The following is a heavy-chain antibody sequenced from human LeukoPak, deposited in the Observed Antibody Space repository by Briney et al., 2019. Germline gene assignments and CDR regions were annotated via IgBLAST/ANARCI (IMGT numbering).Heavy chain of an antibody. Sequence: SETLSLTCAVSGGSISSSNWCSWVRQPPGKGLEWIGEIFHSGSTNYNPSLKSRVTISVDKSKNQFSLKLSSVTAADTAVYYCARDVSSSWYYGSSLGFFDYWGQGTLVTVSS. CDR1: GGSISSSNW. V-gene: IGHV4-4*02. CDR2: IFHSGST. D-gene: IGHD6-13*01. J-gene: IGHJ4*02. CDR3: ARDVSSSWYYGSSLGFFDY.